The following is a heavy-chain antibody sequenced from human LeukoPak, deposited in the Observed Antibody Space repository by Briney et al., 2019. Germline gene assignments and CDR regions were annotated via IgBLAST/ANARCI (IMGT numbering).Heavy chain of an antibody. Sequence: KPSETLSLTCTVSGGSISSSSYYWGWIRQPPGKGLEWIGSIYYSGSTYYNPSLKSRVTISVDTSKNQFSLKLSSVTAADTAVYYCARPGLECSGGSCYSGFDYWGQGTLVTVSS. CDR2: IYYSGST. CDR3: ARPGLECSGGSCYSGFDY. J-gene: IGHJ4*02. V-gene: IGHV4-39*01. D-gene: IGHD2-15*01. CDR1: GGSISSSSYY.